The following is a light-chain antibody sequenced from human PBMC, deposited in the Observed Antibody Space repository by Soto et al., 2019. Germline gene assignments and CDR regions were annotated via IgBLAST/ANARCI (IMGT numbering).Light chain of an antibody. CDR2: ATS. CDR3: QKYNSAPLT. J-gene: IGKJ4*01. CDR1: QGIAPY. Sequence: DVQMTQSPSSLSAFVGDRVTITCRASQGIAPYLAWFQQKPGKVPKLLIYATSTLQSGVPSRFSGSGSGTDFTLTINSLQPEDVGTYYCQKYNSAPLTFGGGTKVHI. V-gene: IGKV1-27*01.